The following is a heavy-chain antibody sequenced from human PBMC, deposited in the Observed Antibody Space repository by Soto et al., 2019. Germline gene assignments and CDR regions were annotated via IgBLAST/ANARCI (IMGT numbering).Heavy chain of an antibody. CDR2: ISYDGSNK. V-gene: IGHV3-30-3*01. CDR3: ARYCSSTSCDYYYGMDV. CDR1: GFTFSSYA. J-gene: IGHJ6*02. D-gene: IGHD2-2*01. Sequence: GGSLRLSCAASGFTFSSYAMHWVRQARGKGLEWVAVISYDGSNKYYADSVKGRFTISRDNSKNTLYLQMNSLRAEDTAVYYCARYCSSTSCDYYYGMDVWGQGTTVTVSS.